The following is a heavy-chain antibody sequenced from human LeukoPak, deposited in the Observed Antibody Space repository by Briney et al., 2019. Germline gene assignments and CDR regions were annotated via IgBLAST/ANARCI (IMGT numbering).Heavy chain of an antibody. V-gene: IGHV3-30*18. CDR1: GFTFSSYG. D-gene: IGHD5-24*01. J-gene: IGHJ4*02. Sequence: GGSLRLSCAAAGFTFSSYGMHWVRQAPGKGLGWVAVISYDGSNKYYADSVKGRYTISRDNSKNTLYLQMNSLRAEDTAVYYCAKDRGDGYNKPYFDYWGQGTLVTVSS. CDR3: AKDRGDGYNKPYFDY. CDR2: ISYDGSNK.